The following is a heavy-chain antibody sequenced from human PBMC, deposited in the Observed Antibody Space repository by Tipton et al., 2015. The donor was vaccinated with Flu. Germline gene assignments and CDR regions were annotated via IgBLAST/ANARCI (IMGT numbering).Heavy chain of an antibody. D-gene: IGHD3-10*02. Sequence: PGLVKPSETLSLTCSVSGYSINSGYYWGWVRRPPGKGLEWIGTIYRSGSTYYNPSLKSRLTISVDTSQNQFSLRRSSVTAADTAVYYCARHTGDSVRGVIDYWGQGTLVTVSS. J-gene: IGHJ4*02. V-gene: IGHV4-38-2*01. CDR3: ARHTGDSVRGVIDY. CDR1: GYSINSGYY. CDR2: IYRSGST.